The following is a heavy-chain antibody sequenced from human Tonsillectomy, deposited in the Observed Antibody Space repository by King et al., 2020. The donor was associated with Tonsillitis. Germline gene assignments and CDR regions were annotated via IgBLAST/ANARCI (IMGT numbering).Heavy chain of an antibody. CDR3: AERKYYYGLDYFDY. D-gene: IGHD3-10*01. Sequence: QLQESGPGLVKPSETLSLTCNVSGYSINNGFFWGWIRQPPGKGLEWIGSIYHVGTTFYNPSLKSRVSISVDTPNSQFSLSLSSVTAADSSLYYCAERKYYYGLDYFDYWGQGILVTVSS. J-gene: IGHJ4*02. V-gene: IGHV4-38-2*02. CDR1: GYSINNGFF. CDR2: IYHVGTT.